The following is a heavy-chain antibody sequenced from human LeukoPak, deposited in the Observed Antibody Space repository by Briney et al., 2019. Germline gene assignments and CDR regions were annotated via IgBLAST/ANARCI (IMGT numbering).Heavy chain of an antibody. V-gene: IGHV4-59*08. J-gene: IGHJ5*02. CDR3: ARHYCTTPTSCYRFDP. CDR1: GGSISSYY. Sequence: SETLSLTCTVSGGSISSYYWSWIRQPPGKGPEWIGYIYDSGSTNYNPSLKSRVTISVDTSKNQFSLKLSSVTAADTAVYYCARHYCTTPTSCYRFDPWGQGTLVTVST. D-gene: IGHD2-8*01. CDR2: IYDSGST.